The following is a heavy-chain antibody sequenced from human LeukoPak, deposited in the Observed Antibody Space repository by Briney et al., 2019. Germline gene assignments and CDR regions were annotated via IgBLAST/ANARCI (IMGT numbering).Heavy chain of an antibody. V-gene: IGHV4-34*01. Sequence: SETLSLTCAVYGGSFSGYYWSWIRQPPGKGLEWIGETNHSGSTNYNPSLKSRVTISVDTSKNQFSLKLSSVTAADTAVYYCARTSRTSTVTNYYGMDVWGQGTTVTVSS. CDR2: TNHSGST. D-gene: IGHD4-17*01. CDR3: ARTSRTSTVTNYYGMDV. CDR1: GGSFSGYY. J-gene: IGHJ6*02.